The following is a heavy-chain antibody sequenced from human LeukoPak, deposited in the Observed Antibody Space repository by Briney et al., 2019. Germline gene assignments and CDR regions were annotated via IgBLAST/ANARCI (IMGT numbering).Heavy chain of an antibody. CDR3: ARQGELAIDY. CDR1: GGSFSGYY. CDR2: IYNTGRT. Sequence: TSETLSLTCAVYGGSFSGYYWSWIRQSPGKGLEWIGFIYNTGRTNYNPSLQSRVTMSIDTSKNQFSLKLSSVTAADTAVYYCARQGELAIDYWGQGTLVTVSS. V-gene: IGHV4-59*08. J-gene: IGHJ4*02. D-gene: IGHD1-26*01.